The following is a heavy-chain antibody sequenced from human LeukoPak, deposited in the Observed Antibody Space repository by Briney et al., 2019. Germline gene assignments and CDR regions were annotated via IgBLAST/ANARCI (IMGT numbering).Heavy chain of an antibody. CDR1: GFTFSDYY. Sequence: GGSLRLSCTASGFTFSDYYMSWVRQAPGKGREWLAYISTSGTSIPYGASVKGRFTVSRDNAKNSLYLQMNSLRADDTAVYYCARDKQWGILWDHWGQGALVTVSS. CDR3: ARDKQWGILWDH. V-gene: IGHV3-11*01. CDR2: ISTSGTSI. J-gene: IGHJ4*02. D-gene: IGHD3-16*01.